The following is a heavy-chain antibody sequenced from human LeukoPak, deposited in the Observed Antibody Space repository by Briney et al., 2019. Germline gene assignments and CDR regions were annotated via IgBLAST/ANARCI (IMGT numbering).Heavy chain of an antibody. V-gene: IGHV3-23*01. CDR3: ARPYYYDSSGYPSDY. J-gene: IGHJ4*02. Sequence: GGSLRLSCAASGFTFSSYAMSWVRQAPGKGLEWVSAISGSGGSTYYADSVKGRFTISRDNSKNTLYLQVNSLRAEDTAVYYCARPYYYDSSGYPSDYWGQGTLVTVSS. CDR1: GFTFSSYA. D-gene: IGHD3-22*01. CDR2: ISGSGGST.